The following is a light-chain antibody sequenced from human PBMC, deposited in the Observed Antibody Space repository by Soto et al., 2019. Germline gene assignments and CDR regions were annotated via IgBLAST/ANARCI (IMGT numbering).Light chain of an antibody. CDR2: GGS. Sequence: EIVMTQSPATLAVSPGERATLSCRASQNVGINLAWYQQKPGQAPRLLIYGGSTRATGIPAKFSGSGSGTEFSLTISSLQSEDFAVYYCQQYNNWPQTFGQGTKVEIK. V-gene: IGKV3-15*01. J-gene: IGKJ1*01. CDR1: QNVGIN. CDR3: QQYNNWPQT.